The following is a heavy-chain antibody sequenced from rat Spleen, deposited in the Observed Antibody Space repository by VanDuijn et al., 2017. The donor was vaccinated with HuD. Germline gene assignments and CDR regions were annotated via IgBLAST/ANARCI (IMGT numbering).Heavy chain of an antibody. CDR1: GFTFSKYG. V-gene: IGHV5S23*01. CDR3: ARQEAYYYSPWFDY. CDR2: ISVSGGST. D-gene: IGHD1-1*01. Sequence: EVQLVESGGGLVQPGRSLKLSCAASGFTFSKYGMHWIRQAPTKGLEWVASISVSGGSTYYPDSVKGRFTISRDNAKSTLYLQMDSLRSEDTATYYCARQEAYYYSPWFDYWGQGVMVTVSS. J-gene: IGHJ2*01.